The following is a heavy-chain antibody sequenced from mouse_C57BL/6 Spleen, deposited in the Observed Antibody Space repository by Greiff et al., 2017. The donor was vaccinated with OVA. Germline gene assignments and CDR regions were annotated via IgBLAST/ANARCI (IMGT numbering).Heavy chain of an antibody. CDR2: ISDGGSYT. J-gene: IGHJ3*01. D-gene: IGHD3-1*01. CDR1: GFTFSSYA. V-gene: IGHV5-4*01. CDR3: ARQGLELHAWFAY. Sequence: EVHLVESGGGLVKPGGSLKLSCAASGFTFSSYAMSWVRQTPEKRLEWVATISDGGSYTYYPDNVKGRFTISRDNAKNNLYLQMSHLKSEDTAMYYCARQGLELHAWFAYWGQGTLVTVSA.